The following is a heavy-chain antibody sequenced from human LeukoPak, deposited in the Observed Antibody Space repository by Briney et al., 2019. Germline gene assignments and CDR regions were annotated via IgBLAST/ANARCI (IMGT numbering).Heavy chain of an antibody. D-gene: IGHD4-23*01. Sequence: SETLSLTCAVYSGSFSGYYWSWIRQAPGKGLEWIGEINHSGSTNYNPSLKSRVTISVDTSKNQFSLKLSSVTAADTAVYYCARATGGKRGTHNWFDPWGQGTLVTVSS. CDR1: SGSFSGYY. V-gene: IGHV4-34*01. CDR2: INHSGST. CDR3: ARATGGKRGTHNWFDP. J-gene: IGHJ5*02.